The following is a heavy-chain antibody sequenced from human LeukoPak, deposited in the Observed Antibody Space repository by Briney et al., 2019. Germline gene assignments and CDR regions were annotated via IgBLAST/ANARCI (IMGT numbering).Heavy chain of an antibody. CDR3: ARERLVDLATVFDY. Sequence: SETLSLTCVVSGAPISGYYWTWIRQPPGKGLEWIGYTYYRGSSSFNPSLRSRVTISADTSRSQVSLRLTSVTAADTAVYYCARERLVDLATVFDYWGQGVLVTASS. D-gene: IGHD3-9*01. J-gene: IGHJ4*02. CDR2: TYYRGSS. V-gene: IGHV4-59*01. CDR1: GAPISGYY.